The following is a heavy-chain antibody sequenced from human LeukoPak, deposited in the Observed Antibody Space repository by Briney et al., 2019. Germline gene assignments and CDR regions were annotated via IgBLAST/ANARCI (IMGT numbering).Heavy chain of an antibody. J-gene: IGHJ4*02. CDR3: ARRSAAALFDY. CDR1: GGSISSSSYY. V-gene: IGHV4-39*01. D-gene: IGHD6-13*01. Sequence: PSETLSLTCTVSGGSISSSSYYWGWIRQPPGKGLEWIGSIYYSGSTYYNLSLKSRVTISVDTSKNQFSLKLSSVTAADTAVYYCARRSAAALFDYWGQGTLVTVSS. CDR2: IYYSGST.